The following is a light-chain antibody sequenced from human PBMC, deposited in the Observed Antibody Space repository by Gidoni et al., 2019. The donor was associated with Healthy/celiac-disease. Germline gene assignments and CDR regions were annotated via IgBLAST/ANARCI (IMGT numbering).Light chain of an antibody. CDR2: GAS. V-gene: IGKV3-20*01. CDR1: QSVSSSY. J-gene: IGKJ3*01. CDR3: QQYGSSPT. Sequence: EIVLTQSPGTLSLSPGERATLSCRASQSVSSSYLAWYQQKPGQAPRLLIYGASSRATGIPDRFSGSGSGTDFTLTISRLEPEDFAVYYCQQYGSSPTFGPRTNVDIK.